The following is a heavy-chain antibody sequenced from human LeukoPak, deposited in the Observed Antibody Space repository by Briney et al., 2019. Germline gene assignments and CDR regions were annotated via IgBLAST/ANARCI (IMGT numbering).Heavy chain of an antibody. CDR2: IWYDGSNK. D-gene: IGHD6-13*01. Sequence: GGSLRLSCAASGFTFSSYGMHWVRQAPGKGLEWVGVIWYDGSNKYYGDSVKGRFTISRDNSKNTLYLQMNSLKAEDTAVYYCARDRPMYSTSWYGNDYWGQGTLVTVSS. CDR3: ARDRPMYSTSWYGNDY. V-gene: IGHV3-33*01. J-gene: IGHJ4*02. CDR1: GFTFSSYG.